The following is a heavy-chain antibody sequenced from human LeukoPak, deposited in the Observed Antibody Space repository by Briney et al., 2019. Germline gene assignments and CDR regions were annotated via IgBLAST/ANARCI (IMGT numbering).Heavy chain of an antibody. D-gene: IGHD3-22*01. Sequence: SETLSLTCTVSGGSISSYYWSWIRQPPGKGLEWIGYIYYSGSTSYNPSLKSRVTISVDTSKNQFSLKLSSVTAADTAVYYCARERYYYDSSGYYYYYGMDVWGQGTTVTVSS. V-gene: IGHV4-59*12. CDR2: IYYSGST. CDR3: ARERYYYDSSGYYYYYGMDV. CDR1: GGSISSYY. J-gene: IGHJ6*02.